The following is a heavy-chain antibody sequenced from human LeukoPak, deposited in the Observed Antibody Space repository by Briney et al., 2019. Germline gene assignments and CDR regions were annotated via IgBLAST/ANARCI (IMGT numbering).Heavy chain of an antibody. Sequence: PGGSLRLSCAASGFTFSSYSMHWVRQAPGKGLEWVSYISDSGSYRYYADSVKGRFTSSRDNAKNSLYLQMNSLRAEDTAVYYCATFTYYYQHWGQGTLVTVSS. CDR3: ATFTYYYQH. CDR1: GFTFSSYS. V-gene: IGHV3-21*06. CDR2: ISDSGSYR. D-gene: IGHD3-16*01. J-gene: IGHJ1*01.